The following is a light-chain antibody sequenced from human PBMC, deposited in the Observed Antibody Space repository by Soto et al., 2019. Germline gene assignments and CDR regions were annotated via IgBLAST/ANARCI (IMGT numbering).Light chain of an antibody. CDR1: QSVSSSY. CDR3: QQDYNVPVT. Sequence: PGARVTLSCRASQSVSSSYLTWCHQKPGQAPRLLIYGACTRATSIPARLSGSGSGTDFTLTISSLQPEDFAVYYCQQDYNVPVTFGQGTKLEIK. J-gene: IGKJ2*01. V-gene: IGKV3D-7*01. CDR2: GAC.